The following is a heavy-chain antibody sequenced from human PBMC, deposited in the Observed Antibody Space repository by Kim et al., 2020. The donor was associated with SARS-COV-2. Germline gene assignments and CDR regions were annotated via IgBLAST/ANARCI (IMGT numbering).Heavy chain of an antibody. D-gene: IGHD5-18*01. J-gene: IGHJ5*02. CDR1: GGSISSSSYY. CDR3: ARYGGTAMAGRHWFDP. V-gene: IGHV4-39*01. Sequence: SETLSLTCTVSGGSISSSSYYWGWIRQPPGKGLEWIGSIYYSGSTYYNPSLKSRVTISVDTSKNQFSLKLSSVTAADTAVYYCARYGGTAMAGRHWFDPWGQGTLVTVSS. CDR2: IYYSGST.